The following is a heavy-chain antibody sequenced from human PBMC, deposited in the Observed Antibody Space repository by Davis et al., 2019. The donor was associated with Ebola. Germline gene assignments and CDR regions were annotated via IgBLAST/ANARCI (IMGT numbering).Heavy chain of an antibody. CDR1: GGSINSGDYF. CDR2: IYTSGDT. V-gene: IGHV4-30-4*01. D-gene: IGHD2-2*01. J-gene: IGHJ5*02. Sequence: SETLSLTCTVSGGSINSGDYFWSWIRQPPGKGLEFIGYIYTSGDTYYNPSLKSRVTISVDTSKNQFSLKLSSVTAADTAVYYCARVKYQLLLVTWPWGQGTLVTVSS. CDR3: ARVKYQLLLVTWP.